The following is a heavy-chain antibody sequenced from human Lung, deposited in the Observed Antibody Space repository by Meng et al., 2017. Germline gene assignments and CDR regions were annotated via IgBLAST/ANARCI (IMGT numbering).Heavy chain of an antibody. CDR2: IKGDGTKP. J-gene: IGHJ1*01. D-gene: IGHD1-1*01. CDR3: TNDRLNH. CDR1: GLTFTDHW. Sequence: VLVAGAGGGLGPRGGFCGRSLGASGLTFTDHWMDWVRQGPGKGLVWVSRIKGDGTKPTYADYVKGRFTISRDNAKNTLYLQMNNLRAEDTAFYYCTNDRLNHWGQGALVTVSS. V-gene: IGHV3-74*01.